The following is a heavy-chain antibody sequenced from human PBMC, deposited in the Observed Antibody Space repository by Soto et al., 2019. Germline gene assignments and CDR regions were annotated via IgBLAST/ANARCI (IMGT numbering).Heavy chain of an antibody. Sequence: SETLSLTCTVSGGSISSGGYYWSWIRQHPGKGLEWIGYIYYSGSTYYNPSLKSRVTISVDTSKNQFSLKLSSVTAADTAVYYCASPRTWGSAFDIWGQGTMVTVS. CDR1: GGSISSGGYY. J-gene: IGHJ3*02. CDR2: IYYSGST. D-gene: IGHD7-27*01. CDR3: ASPRTWGSAFDI. V-gene: IGHV4-31*03.